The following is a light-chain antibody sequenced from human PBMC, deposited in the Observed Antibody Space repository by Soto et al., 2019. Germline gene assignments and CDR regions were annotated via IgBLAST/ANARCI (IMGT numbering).Light chain of an antibody. CDR2: GAS. CDR1: ESVTSDY. CDR3: HQYGISP. J-gene: IGKJ4*01. Sequence: EVVLTQSPCPLALSPGDRATLSCRASESVTSDYLAWYQQKPGQAPRLLIYGASRRATGIPDRFSGRGSGTEFSLSISRLEPEDFAVYYCHQYGISPFGGGTKVDIK. V-gene: IGKV3-20*01.